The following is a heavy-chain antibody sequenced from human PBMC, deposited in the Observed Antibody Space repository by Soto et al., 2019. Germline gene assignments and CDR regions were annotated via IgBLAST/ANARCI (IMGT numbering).Heavy chain of an antibody. D-gene: IGHD2-15*01. CDR2: IYYSGST. J-gene: IGHJ1*01. CDR3: ARYCSGGSCSGDFQH. V-gene: IGHV4-39*01. Sequence: SETLSLTCTVSGGSISSSSYYWGWIRQPPGKGLEWIGSIYYSGSTYYNPSLKSRVTISVDTSKNQFSLKLSSVTAADTAVYYCARYCSGGSCSGDFQHWGQGTLVTVSS. CDR1: GGSISSSSYY.